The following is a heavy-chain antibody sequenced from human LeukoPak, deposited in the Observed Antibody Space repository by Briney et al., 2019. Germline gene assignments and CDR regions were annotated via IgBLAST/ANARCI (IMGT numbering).Heavy chain of an antibody. CDR2: ISGSGGGT. D-gene: IGHD3-10*01. J-gene: IGHJ4*02. CDR1: GITLSNYG. V-gene: IGHV3-23*01. Sequence: GGSLRLSCAVSGITLSNYGMSWVRQPPGKGLEWVAGISGSGGGTNYADSVKGRFTISRDNAKNTLYLQMNSLTAEDTAVYSCAKRGVVIRVILVGFHKEAYYFDSWGQGALVTVSS. CDR3: AKRGVVIRVILVGFHKEAYYFDS.